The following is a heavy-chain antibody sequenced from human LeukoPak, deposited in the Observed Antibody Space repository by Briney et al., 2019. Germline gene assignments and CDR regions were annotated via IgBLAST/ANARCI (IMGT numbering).Heavy chain of an antibody. Sequence: ASVKVSCKASGYTFTSYYMHWVRQAPGKGLEWMGIINPSGGSTSYAQKFQGRVTMTRDTSTSTVYMELSSLRSEDTAVYYCARVAVGATYFDYWGQGTLVTVSS. CDR3: ARVAVGATYFDY. CDR2: INPSGGST. V-gene: IGHV1-46*01. D-gene: IGHD1-26*01. J-gene: IGHJ4*02. CDR1: GYTFTSYY.